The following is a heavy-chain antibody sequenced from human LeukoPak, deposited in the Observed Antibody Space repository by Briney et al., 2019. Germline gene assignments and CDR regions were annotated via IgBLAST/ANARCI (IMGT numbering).Heavy chain of an antibody. CDR2: IVPIFGTA. D-gene: IGHD2-2*01. V-gene: IGHV1-69*13. CDR3: ARARVPMVVVPAALNY. J-gene: IGHJ4*02. Sequence: SVKVSCKASGGTFSSYAISWVRQAPGQGLEWMGGIVPIFGTANYAQKFQGRVTITADESTSTAYMELSSLRSEDTAVYYCARARVPMVVVPAALNYWGQGTLVTVSS. CDR1: GGTFSSYA.